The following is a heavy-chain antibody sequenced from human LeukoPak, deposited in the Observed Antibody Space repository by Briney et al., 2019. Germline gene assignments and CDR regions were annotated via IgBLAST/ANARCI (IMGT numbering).Heavy chain of an antibody. V-gene: IGHV6-1*01. CDR2: TYYRSKWYN. CDR3: ARDSSSGLYYFDY. D-gene: IGHD6-19*01. CDR1: GDSVSSDSAA. J-gene: IGHJ4*02. Sequence: SQTLSLTCGISGDSVSSDSAAWNWIRQSPSRGLEWLGRTYYRSKWYNDYAVSVQSRITINPDTSKDQFSLQLNSVTPEDTAVYYCARDSSSGLYYFDYWGQGTLVTVSS.